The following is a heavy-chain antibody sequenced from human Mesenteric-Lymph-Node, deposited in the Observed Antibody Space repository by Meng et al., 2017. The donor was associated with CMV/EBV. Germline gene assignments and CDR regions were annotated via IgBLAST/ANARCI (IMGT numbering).Heavy chain of an antibody. CDR1: GYPFTSFD. CDR2: VNPTRGDT. J-gene: IGHJ6*02. D-gene: IGHD2-2*01. Sequence: ASVKVSCKTSGYPFTSFDINWVRQATGPGLEWVGRVNPTRGDTVYAQNFQGRVTMTSNTSINTGYMELRSLRSEDTAVYYCTRGQIYKEPAGWSYGMDVWGQGTTVTVSS. V-gene: IGHV1-8*01. CDR3: TRGQIYKEPAGWSYGMDV.